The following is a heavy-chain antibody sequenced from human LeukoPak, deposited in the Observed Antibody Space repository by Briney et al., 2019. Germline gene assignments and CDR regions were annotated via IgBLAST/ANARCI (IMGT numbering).Heavy chain of an antibody. CDR2: ISGGSGNI. CDR3: AKGSDYYGSVTSKKTD. Sequence: GGSLRLSCSVSGFTFSNYAMHWVRQAPGKGLEWVSLISGGSGNIYYVDSVKGRFTTSRDNSKNTLYVQMTSLRAEDPAIYYCAKGSDYYGSVTSKKTDWGQGTLVTVSS. V-gene: IGHV3-23*01. D-gene: IGHD3-10*01. CDR1: GFTFSNYA. J-gene: IGHJ4*02.